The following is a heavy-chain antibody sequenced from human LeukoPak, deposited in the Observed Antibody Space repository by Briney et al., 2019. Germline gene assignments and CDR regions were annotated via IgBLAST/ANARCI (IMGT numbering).Heavy chain of an antibody. J-gene: IGHJ4*02. CDR3: ARGLWFGESRPYYYDY. V-gene: IGHV4-34*01. CDR2: INDSGST. CDR1: GGSFSGYY. D-gene: IGHD3-10*01. Sequence: PSEALSLTCAVYGGSFSGYYWSWLRQPPGKGLEWIGEINDSGSTNYNPSLNSRVTRSVDTSMNQFSLKLSSVTAADTAEYYCARGLWFGESRPYYYDYWGQGNLVTVS.